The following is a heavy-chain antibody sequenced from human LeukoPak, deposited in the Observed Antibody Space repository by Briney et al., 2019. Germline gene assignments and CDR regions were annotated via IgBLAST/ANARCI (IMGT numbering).Heavy chain of an antibody. CDR1: GGSFSGYY. D-gene: IGHD3-10*01. CDR3: ARPYYGSGSYRY. V-gene: IGHV4-34*01. Sequence: SETLSLTCAVYGGSFSGYYWSWIRQPPGKGLEWVGEINHSGSTNYNPSLKSRVTISVDTSKNQFSLKLSYVTAADTAVYYCARPYYGSGSYRYWGQGTLVTVSS. CDR2: INHSGST. J-gene: IGHJ4*02.